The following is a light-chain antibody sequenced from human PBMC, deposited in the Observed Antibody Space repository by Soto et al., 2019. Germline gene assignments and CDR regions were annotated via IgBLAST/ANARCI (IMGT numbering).Light chain of an antibody. CDR3: TSYTSSSTYV. V-gene: IGLV2-14*03. CDR1: RSDVGGYNY. J-gene: IGLJ1*01. CDR2: DVS. Sequence: QSVLTQPASGSGSPGQSITISCTGTRSDVGGYNYVSWYQHHPGKAPKLMIYDVSYRPSGVSNRFSGSKSGNTASLTISGLQAEDEADYYCTSYTSSSTYVFGTGTKVTVL.